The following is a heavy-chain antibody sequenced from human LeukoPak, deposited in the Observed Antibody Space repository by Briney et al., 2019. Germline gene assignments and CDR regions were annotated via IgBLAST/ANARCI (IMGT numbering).Heavy chain of an antibody. J-gene: IGHJ3*02. CDR3: AKDSFAAGATRRRYDAFDI. CDR1: GFTFSSYG. CDR2: ISYDGSNK. D-gene: IGHD1-26*01. Sequence: PGGSLRLSCAASGFTFSSYGMHWVRQAPGKGLEWVAVISYDGSNKYYADSVKGRFTISRDNSKNTLYLQMNSLRAEDTAVYYCAKDSFAAGATRRRYDAFDIWGQGTMVTASS. V-gene: IGHV3-30*18.